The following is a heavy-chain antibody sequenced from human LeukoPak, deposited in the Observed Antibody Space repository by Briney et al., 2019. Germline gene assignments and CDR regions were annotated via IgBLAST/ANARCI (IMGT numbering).Heavy chain of an antibody. Sequence: PGGSLRLSCAASGFTFSDYSMSWIRQAPGKGLEWVTYISSSGSTIYYADSVKGRFTISRDNAKNSLYLQMNSLRAEDTAVYYCARNYYDSSGYCHFDYWGQGTLVTVSS. CDR1: GFTFSDYS. J-gene: IGHJ4*02. CDR2: ISSSGSTI. D-gene: IGHD3-22*01. CDR3: ARNYYDSSGYCHFDY. V-gene: IGHV3-11*04.